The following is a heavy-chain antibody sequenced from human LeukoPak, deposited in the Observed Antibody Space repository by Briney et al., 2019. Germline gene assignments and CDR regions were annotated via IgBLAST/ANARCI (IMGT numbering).Heavy chain of an antibody. V-gene: IGHV4-59*08. Sequence: SETLSLTCTVSGGSISSYHWSWIRQPPGKGLEWIGYIYYSGSTNYNPSLKSRVTISVDTSKNQFSLKLSSVTAADTAVYYCARSPIRKAYYDILTGYLGAFDIWGQGTMVTVSS. CDR2: IYYSGST. J-gene: IGHJ3*02. CDR1: GGSISSYH. D-gene: IGHD3-9*01. CDR3: ARSPIRKAYYDILTGYLGAFDI.